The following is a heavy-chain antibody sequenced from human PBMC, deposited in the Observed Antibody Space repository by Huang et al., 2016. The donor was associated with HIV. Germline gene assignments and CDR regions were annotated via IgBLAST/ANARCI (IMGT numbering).Heavy chain of an antibody. V-gene: IGHV3-7*01. CDR3: ATKTAGMDI. D-gene: IGHD1-7*01. Sequence: VESGGRSVQPGGSIKLSCVGSTFTFGAYWMSWVSQPPGSGLEWVANIKQDESEKYYADSVKGRFNISRDNARKVLFLEMDNLRVEDTAMYFCATKTAGMDIWGQGTTVTVSS. CDR2: IKQDESEK. J-gene: IGHJ6*02. CDR1: TFTFGAYW.